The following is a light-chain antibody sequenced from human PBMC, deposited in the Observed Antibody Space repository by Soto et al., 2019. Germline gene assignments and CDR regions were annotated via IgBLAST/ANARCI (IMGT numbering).Light chain of an antibody. CDR3: CSYAGSNTLGV. Sequence: QSALTQPPSVSGSPGQSITISCAGTSTDVGSYDLVSWYQHHPGKAPKFIIYEVDKRPSGVSDRLSGSKSGNTASLTISGLQAEDEADYYCCSYAGSNTLGVFGGGTKLTVL. V-gene: IGLV2-23*02. CDR1: STDVGSYDL. CDR2: EVD. J-gene: IGLJ2*01.